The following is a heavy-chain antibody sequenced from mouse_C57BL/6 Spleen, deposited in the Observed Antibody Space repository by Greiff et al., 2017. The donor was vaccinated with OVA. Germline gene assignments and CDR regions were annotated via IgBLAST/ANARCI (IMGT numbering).Heavy chain of an antibody. J-gene: IGHJ3*01. CDR1: GFTFSSYT. CDR2: ISGGGGNT. V-gene: IGHV5-9*01. D-gene: IGHD2-3*01. Sequence: EVQLVESGGGLVKPGGSLKLSCAASGFTFSSYTMSWVRQTPEKRLEWVATISGGGGNTYYPDSVKGRFTISRDNAKNTLYLQMSSLGSEDTALYYCARHNDGYYLAYWGQGTLVTVSA. CDR3: ARHNDGYYLAY.